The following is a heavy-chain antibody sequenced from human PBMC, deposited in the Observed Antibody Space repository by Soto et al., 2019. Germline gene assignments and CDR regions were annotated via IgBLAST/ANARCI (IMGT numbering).Heavy chain of an antibody. D-gene: IGHD3-10*01. CDR1: GFTFSIYA. V-gene: IGHV3-64D*08. CDR3: VNRYCYGWNYYGMDV. J-gene: IGHJ6*02. Sequence: PCGSPRISSSASGFTFSIYAMHWARKAPGKGLEYVSAISSNGGSTYYADSVKGRFTTSRDNSKTPLYLQMSSLRAEDTAVYYCVNRYCYGWNYYGMDVWGQRTTVTVSS. CDR2: ISSNGGST.